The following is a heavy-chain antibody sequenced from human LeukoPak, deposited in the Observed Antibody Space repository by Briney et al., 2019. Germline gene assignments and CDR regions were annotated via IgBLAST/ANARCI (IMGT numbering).Heavy chain of an antibody. V-gene: IGHV3-23*01. CDR3: AKVQWLVPLFDY. CDR1: GSTFSSYA. J-gene: IGHJ4*02. CDR2: ISGSGGST. Sequence: PGGSLRLSCAASGSTFSSYAMSWVRQAPGKGLEWVSAISGSGGSTYYADSVKGRFTISRDNSKNTLYLQMNSLRAENTAVYYCAKVQWLVPLFDYWGQGTLVTVSS. D-gene: IGHD6-19*01.